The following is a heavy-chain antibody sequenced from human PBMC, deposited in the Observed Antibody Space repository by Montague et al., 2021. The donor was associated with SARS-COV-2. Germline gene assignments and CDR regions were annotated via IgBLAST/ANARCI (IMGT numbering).Heavy chain of an antibody. CDR1: GYSINSNYY. J-gene: IGHJ4*02. CDR2: SYHSGTT. Sequence: SETLSLTCTVSGYSINSNYYCGWIRQPPGKGLEWIGCSYHSGTTPYHPSLKSRVTISLDTSNNHFSLKVTSVTAADTAVYYCARAPYYGPGKPYQFDYWGRGTLVTVSS. CDR3: ARAPYYGPGKPYQFDY. V-gene: IGHV4-38-2*02. D-gene: IGHD3-10*01.